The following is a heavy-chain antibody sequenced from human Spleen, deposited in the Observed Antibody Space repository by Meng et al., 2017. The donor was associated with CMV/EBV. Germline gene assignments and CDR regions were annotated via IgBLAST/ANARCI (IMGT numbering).Heavy chain of an antibody. Sequence: GESLKISCAASGFTVSSVYMTWVRQAPGKGLEWVSVIYIDGNTHYADSVRGRFTISRDNSKNTLYLQMNSLRVEDTAVYYCARDFWSGYWSWGQGTLVTVSS. V-gene: IGHV3-53*01. CDR3: ARDFWSGYWS. D-gene: IGHD3-3*01. CDR2: IYIDGNT. CDR1: GFTVSSVY. J-gene: IGHJ5*02.